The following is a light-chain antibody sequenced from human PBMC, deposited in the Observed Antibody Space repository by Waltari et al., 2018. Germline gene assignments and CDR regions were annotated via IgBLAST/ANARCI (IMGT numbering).Light chain of an antibody. Sequence: EIVLTQSPGTLSLSPGERATVSCRASQSVSSNYLAWYQQKPGQAPRLLIYAASSRATGIPDRFSGTGSGTDFTLSISRLEPEDFAVYYCQQYGDSPVTFGQGTRLQIK. CDR1: QSVSSNY. J-gene: IGKJ5*01. CDR3: QQYGDSPVT. CDR2: AAS. V-gene: IGKV3-20*01.